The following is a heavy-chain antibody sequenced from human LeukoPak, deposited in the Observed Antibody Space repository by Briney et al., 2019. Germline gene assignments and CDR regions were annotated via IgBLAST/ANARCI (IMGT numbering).Heavy chain of an antibody. CDR1: GGSISSGGYS. V-gene: IGHV4-30-2*01. J-gene: IGHJ6*02. CDR2: IYHSGST. D-gene: IGHD3-16*02. CDR3: AREDRRGYYYGMDV. Sequence: PSETLSLTCAVSGGSISSGGYSWSWIRQPPGKGLEWIGYIYHSGSTYYNPSLKSRVTISVDRSKNQFSLKLSSVTAADTAVYYCAREDRRGYYYGMDVWGQGTTVTVSS.